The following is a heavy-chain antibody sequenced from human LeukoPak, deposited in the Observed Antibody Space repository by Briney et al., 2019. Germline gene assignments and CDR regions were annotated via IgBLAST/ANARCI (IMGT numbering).Heavy chain of an antibody. CDR3: ARNGYSSSWYRN. D-gene: IGHD6-13*01. CDR2: TSGNGGNI. Sequence: GGSLRLSCAASGFTFSNYAMSWVRQAPGKGLEWVSGTSGNGGNIFYADSVKGRFTISRDNSKNTLYLQMNSLRAEDTAVYYCARNGYSSSWYRNWGQGTLVTVSS. V-gene: IGHV3-23*01. J-gene: IGHJ4*02. CDR1: GFTFSNYA.